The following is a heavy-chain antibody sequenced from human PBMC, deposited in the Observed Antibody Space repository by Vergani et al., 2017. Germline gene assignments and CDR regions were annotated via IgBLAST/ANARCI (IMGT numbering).Heavy chain of an antibody. CDR2: ISGDGGST. Sequence: EVQLVESGGGVVQPGGSLRLSCAASGFTFDDYAMHWVRQAPGKGLEWVSLISGDGGSTYYADSVKGRFTISRANSKKSLYLQMNSLRTEDTALYYCAKDIGTGPPPGYFDYWGQGTLVTVSS. D-gene: IGHD3-10*01. J-gene: IGHJ4*02. V-gene: IGHV3-43*02. CDR3: AKDIGTGPPPGYFDY. CDR1: GFTFDDYA.